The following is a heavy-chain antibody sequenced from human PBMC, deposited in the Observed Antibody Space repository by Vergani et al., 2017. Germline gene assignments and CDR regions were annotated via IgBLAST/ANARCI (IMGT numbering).Heavy chain of an antibody. J-gene: IGHJ3*02. CDR1: GYTFTSYG. Sequence: QVQLVQSGAEVKKPGASVKVSCKASGYTFTSYGISWVRQAPGRGLEWMGWINPNTGGTNYAQKFQGRVTVTGDTSISTADMELSRLRSDDTAVYYCARVWTTVTFDAFDIWGQGTMVTVSS. CDR2: INPNTGGT. CDR3: ARVWTTVTFDAFDI. D-gene: IGHD4-17*01. V-gene: IGHV1-2*02.